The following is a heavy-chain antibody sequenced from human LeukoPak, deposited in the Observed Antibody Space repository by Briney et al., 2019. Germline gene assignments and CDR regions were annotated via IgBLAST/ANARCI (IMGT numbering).Heavy chain of an antibody. CDR3: ARDSRFTMVRGVTYNYYYMDV. V-gene: IGHV3-53*01. D-gene: IGHD3-10*01. CDR1: GFTVSSNY. J-gene: IGHJ6*03. CDR2: IYSCGRT. Sequence: GESLSLSCAPSGFTVSSNYMRWVGQAPGKALEWVAVIYSCGRTYYADSVKGPFTISRDNSKHTLYLQMNRLRAEDTAVYYCARDSRFTMVRGVTYNYYYMDVWGKGTTVTVSS.